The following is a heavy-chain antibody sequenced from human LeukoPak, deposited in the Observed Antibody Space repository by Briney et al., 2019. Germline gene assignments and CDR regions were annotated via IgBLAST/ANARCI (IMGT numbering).Heavy chain of an antibody. CDR3: ARSPQLLFRNWFDP. D-gene: IGHD2-2*01. Sequence: PSETLSLTCTVSGGSISSSSYYWGWIRQPPGKGLEWIGSIYYSGSTYYNPSLKSRVTISVDTSKNQFSLKLSSVTAAGTAVYYCARSPQLLFRNWFDPWGQGTLVTVSS. J-gene: IGHJ5*02. CDR2: IYYSGST. V-gene: IGHV4-39*01. CDR1: GGSISSSSYY.